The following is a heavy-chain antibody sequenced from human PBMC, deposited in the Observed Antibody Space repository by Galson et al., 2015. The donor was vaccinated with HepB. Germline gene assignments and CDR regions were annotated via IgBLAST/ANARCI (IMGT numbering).Heavy chain of an antibody. Sequence: SLRLSCAASGFTFSSYAMNWVRQAPGKGLEWVSPIRDGGGSKTYVDSVKGRFTISRDNSKNTLYLQMKSLRAEDTAVYYCVKVSVSAPAFFFDCYRMDVWGQGTLVTVSS. D-gene: IGHD3-3*01. CDR2: IRDGGGSK. CDR1: GFTFSSYA. V-gene: IGHV3-23*01. J-gene: IGHJ6*02. CDR3: VKVSVSAPAFFFDCYRMDV.